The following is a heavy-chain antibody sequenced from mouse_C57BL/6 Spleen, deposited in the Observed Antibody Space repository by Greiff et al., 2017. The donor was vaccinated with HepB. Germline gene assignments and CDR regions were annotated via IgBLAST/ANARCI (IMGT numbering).Heavy chain of an antibody. J-gene: IGHJ4*01. CDR3: ARRGYKSAMDY. CDR1: GFTFTSYW. CDR2: IDPSDSET. Sequence: QVQLQQPGAELVRPGSSVKLSCKASGFTFTSYWMHWVKQRPIQGLEWIGNIDPSDSETHYNQKFKDKATLTVDKSYSTAYMQLSSLTSEDSAVYYCARRGYKSAMDYWGQGTSVTVSS. D-gene: IGHD2-2*01. V-gene: IGHV1-52*01.